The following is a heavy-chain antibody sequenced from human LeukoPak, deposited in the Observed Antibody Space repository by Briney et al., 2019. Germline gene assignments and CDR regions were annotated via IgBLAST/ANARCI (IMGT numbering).Heavy chain of an antibody. CDR3: ARHIAIAGLRGFDY. CDR2: IYHSGTT. V-gene: IGHV4-59*08. Sequence: PSETLSLTCTVSGGSISSYYWSWIRQPPGKGLEWIGEIYHSGTTNSNPSLKSRVTISVDKSKNQFSLKLSSVTAADTAEYYCARHIAIAGLRGFDYWGQGTLVTVSS. D-gene: IGHD6-19*01. J-gene: IGHJ4*02. CDR1: GGSISSYY.